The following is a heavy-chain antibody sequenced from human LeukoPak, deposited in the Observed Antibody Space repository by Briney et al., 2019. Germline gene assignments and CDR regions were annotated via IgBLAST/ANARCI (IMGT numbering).Heavy chain of an antibody. J-gene: IGHJ4*02. CDR3: AKYGNSGWVIDN. D-gene: IGHD6-19*01. V-gene: IGHV4-59*08. CDR2: IYYTGGT. CDR1: GGSICSNY. Sequence: PSETLSLTCTVSGGSICSNYWTWIRQPPGKGLEYIGYIYYTGGTNYNPSLKSRVTISVDTSKNQFSLKLSSVTAADTAVYFCAKYGNSGWVIDNWGQGTLVTVSS.